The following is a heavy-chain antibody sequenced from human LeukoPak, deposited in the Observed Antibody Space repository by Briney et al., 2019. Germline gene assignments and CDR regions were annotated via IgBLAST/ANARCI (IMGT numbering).Heavy chain of an antibody. Sequence: GGSLRLSCAASGFTFSSYSMNWVRQAPGKGLEWVSSISSSSSYIYYADSVKGRFTISRDNAKSSLYLQMNSLRAEDTAVYYCASQMAAAGEFDYWGQGTLVTVSS. CDR2: ISSSSSYI. CDR3: ASQMAAAGEFDY. V-gene: IGHV3-21*01. D-gene: IGHD6-13*01. J-gene: IGHJ4*02. CDR1: GFTFSSYS.